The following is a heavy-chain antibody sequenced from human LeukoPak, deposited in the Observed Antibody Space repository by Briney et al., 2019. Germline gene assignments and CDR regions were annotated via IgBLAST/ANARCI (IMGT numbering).Heavy chain of an antibody. V-gene: IGHV3-9*01. Sequence: PGGSLRLSCAASGFTFSSYGMHWVRQAPGKGLEWVSGISWNSGSIGYADSVKGRFTISRDNAKNSLYLQMNSLRAEDTALYYCAKDRGFGELLYLPDYWGQGTLVTVSS. D-gene: IGHD3-10*01. CDR2: ISWNSGSI. CDR1: GFTFSSYG. J-gene: IGHJ4*02. CDR3: AKDRGFGELLYLPDY.